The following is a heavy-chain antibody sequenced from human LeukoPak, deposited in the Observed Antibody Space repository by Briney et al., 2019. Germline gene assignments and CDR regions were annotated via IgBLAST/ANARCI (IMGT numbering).Heavy chain of an antibody. CDR3: AGVDTAMVDHVY. J-gene: IGHJ4*02. D-gene: IGHD5-18*01. V-gene: IGHV4-34*01. CDR2: INHSGST. CDR1: GGSFSGYY. Sequence: SETLSLTCAVYGGSFSGYYWSWIRQPPGKGLEWIGEINHSGSTNYNPSLKSRVTISVDTSKNQFSLKLSSVTAADTALYYCAGVDTAMVDHVYWGQGTLVTVSS.